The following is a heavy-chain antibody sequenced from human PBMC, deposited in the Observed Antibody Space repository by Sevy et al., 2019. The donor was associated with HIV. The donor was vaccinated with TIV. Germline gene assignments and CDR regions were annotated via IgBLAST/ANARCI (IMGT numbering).Heavy chain of an antibody. V-gene: IGHV3-74*01. CDR1: GFTLSTYW. J-gene: IGHJ4*02. Sequence: GGSLRLSCPASGFTLSTYWMNWVRQAPGKGLVWVSRINSDESSDGGSTRYADSVKGRFTISRDNAKNALYLQMNSLRAEDTAVYYCARGARNSEWGYYFDYWGQGTLVTVSS. CDR3: ARGARNSEWGYYFDY. D-gene: IGHD3-16*01. CDR2: INSDESSDGGST.